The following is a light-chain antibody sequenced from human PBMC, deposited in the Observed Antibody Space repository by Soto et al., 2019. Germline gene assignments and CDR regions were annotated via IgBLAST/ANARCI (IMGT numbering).Light chain of an antibody. CDR1: PAISSY. Sequence: DIQLTQSPSSLSASVGDRVTITCRASPAISSYLAWYQQKPGKVPELLIYATSTLQSGAPSRFSGSGSGTDFTLTISSLQPEYVATYYCHKYNHAPTFGGGTKVEIK. J-gene: IGKJ4*01. CDR3: HKYNHAPT. CDR2: ATS. V-gene: IGKV1-27*01.